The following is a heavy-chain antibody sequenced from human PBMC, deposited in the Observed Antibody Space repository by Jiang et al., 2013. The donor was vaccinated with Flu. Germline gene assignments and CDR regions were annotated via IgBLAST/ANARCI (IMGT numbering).Heavy chain of an antibody. D-gene: IGHD3-22*01. Sequence: EWVSSISSSSSYIYYADSVKGRFTISRDNAKNSLYLQMNSLRAEDTAVYYCARDPDYYDSSGYSGFDYWGQGTLVTVSS. CDR2: ISSSSSYI. J-gene: IGHJ4*02. CDR3: ARDPDYYDSSGYSGFDY. V-gene: IGHV3-21*01.